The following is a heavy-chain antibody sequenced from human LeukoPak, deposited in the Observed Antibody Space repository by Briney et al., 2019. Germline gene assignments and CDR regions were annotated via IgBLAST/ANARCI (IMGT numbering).Heavy chain of an antibody. CDR3: ARISMVRGVILGPDY. V-gene: IGHV1-18*01. D-gene: IGHD3-10*01. J-gene: IGHJ4*02. CDR1: GYTFTSYG. Sequence: SVKVSRKASGYTFTSYGISWVRQAPGQGLEWMGWISAYNGNTNYAQKLQGRVTMTTDTSTSTAYMELRSLRSDDTAVYYCARISMVRGVILGPDYWGQGTLVTVSS. CDR2: ISAYNGNT.